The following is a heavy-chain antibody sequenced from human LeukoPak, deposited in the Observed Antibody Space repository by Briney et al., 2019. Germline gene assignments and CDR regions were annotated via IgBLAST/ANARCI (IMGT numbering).Heavy chain of an antibody. CDR1: GGSISSYY. CDR3: AREPIAVAGHYYYYYYMDV. V-gene: IGHV4-4*07. J-gene: IGHJ6*03. D-gene: IGHD6-19*01. CDR2: IYTSGST. Sequence: SETLSLTCTVSGGSISSYYWSWIRQPAGKGLEWIGRIYTSGSTDYNPSLKSRVTMSVDTSKNQFSLKLSSVTAAGTAVYYCAREPIAVAGHYYYYYYMDVWGKGTTVTVSS.